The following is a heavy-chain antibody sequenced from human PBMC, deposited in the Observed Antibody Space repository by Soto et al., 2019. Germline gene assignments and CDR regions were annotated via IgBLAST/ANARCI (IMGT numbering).Heavy chain of an antibody. D-gene: IGHD4-17*01. V-gene: IGHV1-46*01. CDR2: INPSGGST. CDR3: ARVMTTVVTLGCYYGMDV. J-gene: IGHJ6*02. CDR1: GYTFTSYY. Sequence: QVQLVQSGAEVKKPGASVKVSCKASGYTFTSYYMHWVRQAPGQGLEWMGIINPSGGSTSYAQKXQGRVTTTRDXXTXTXXMELSSLRSEDTAVYYCARVMTTVVTLGCYYGMDVWGQGTTVTVSS.